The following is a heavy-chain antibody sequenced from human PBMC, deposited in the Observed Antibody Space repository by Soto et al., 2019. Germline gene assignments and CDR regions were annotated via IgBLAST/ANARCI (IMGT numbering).Heavy chain of an antibody. CDR2: ISGSDDST. D-gene: IGHD6-6*01. Sequence: LRLSCAASGFTFSSYAMSWVRQAPGKGLEWVSVISGSDDSTYYADSVKGRVTIARDNSKNTLYLQMNSLRAEDTAVYYCAKRSNTSTPDYWGQGTLGTVSS. J-gene: IGHJ4*02. CDR1: GFTFSSYA. V-gene: IGHV3-23*01. CDR3: AKRSNTSTPDY.